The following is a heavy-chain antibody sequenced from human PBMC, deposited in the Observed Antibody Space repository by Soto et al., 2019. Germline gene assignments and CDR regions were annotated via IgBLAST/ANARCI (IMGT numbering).Heavy chain of an antibody. D-gene: IGHD4-17*01. V-gene: IGHV3-66*01. CDR1: GFTVSSNY. CDR3: ARGACDDGERRPNWYFDL. Sequence: EVQLVESGGGLVQPGGSLRLSCAASGFTVSSNYMSWVRQAPGKGLEWVSVIYSGGSTYYADSVKGRFTISRNNSKNTLYLQMNSLRAEDTAVYYCARGACDDGERRPNWYFDLWGRCTLVTVSS. CDR2: IYSGGST. J-gene: IGHJ2*01.